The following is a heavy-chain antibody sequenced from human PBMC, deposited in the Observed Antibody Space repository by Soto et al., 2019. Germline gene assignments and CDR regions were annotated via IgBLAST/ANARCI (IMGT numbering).Heavy chain of an antibody. CDR2: IKQDGSEK. CDR3: AREIKTTAIKYYYYGMDV. V-gene: IGHV3-7*01. CDR1: GFTFSSYW. Sequence: PGGSLRLSCAASGFTFSSYWMNWGRQAPGKGLEWVANIKQDGSEKYYVDSVKGRFTISRDNAKNSLYLQMNSLRAEDTAVYYCAREIKTTAIKYYYYGMDVWGQGTTVTVSP. J-gene: IGHJ6*01. D-gene: IGHD4-4*01.